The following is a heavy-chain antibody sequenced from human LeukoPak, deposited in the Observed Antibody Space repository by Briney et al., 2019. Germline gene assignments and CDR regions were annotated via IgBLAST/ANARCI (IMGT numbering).Heavy chain of an antibody. Sequence: SETLSLTCTVSGGSISSSSYYWGWIRQPPGKGLEWIGSIYYSGSTYYNPSLKSRVTISVDTSKNQFSLKLSSVTAADTTVYYCARPGLSRIAVAGSRDYWGQGTLVTVSS. CDR1: GGSISSSSYY. CDR2: IYYSGST. J-gene: IGHJ4*02. V-gene: IGHV4-39*01. CDR3: ARPGLSRIAVAGSRDY. D-gene: IGHD6-19*01.